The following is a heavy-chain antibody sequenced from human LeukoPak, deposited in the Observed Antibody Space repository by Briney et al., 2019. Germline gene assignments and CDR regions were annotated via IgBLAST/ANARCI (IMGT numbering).Heavy chain of an antibody. CDR2: IYSGGNT. D-gene: IGHD6-19*01. CDR3: ARDGSSGWYPH. J-gene: IGHJ4*02. CDR1: GFTVSTNY. V-gene: IGHV3-53*01. Sequence: PGGSLRLSCAASGFTVSTNYMSWVRQAPGKGLEWVSIIYSGGNTYYADSVKGRFIISRDSSKNTLSLQMNGLRVEDTAVYYCARDGSSGWYPHWGQGTLVTVSS.